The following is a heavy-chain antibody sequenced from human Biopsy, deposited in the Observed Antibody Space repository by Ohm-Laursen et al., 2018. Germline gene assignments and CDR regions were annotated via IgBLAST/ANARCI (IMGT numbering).Heavy chain of an antibody. CDR1: GYTFTNYY. V-gene: IGHV1-46*01. D-gene: IGHD3-10*01. Sequence: ASVKVSCKASGYTFTNYYMHWVRQAPGQGVEWMGIINPSGSDATYAQKFQGRVTMTRDTSTSTAYMDLSSLRSEDTAVYYCAADSGSGSHFRFDYWGQGALVSVSS. J-gene: IGHJ4*02. CDR2: INPSGSDA. CDR3: AADSGSGSHFRFDY.